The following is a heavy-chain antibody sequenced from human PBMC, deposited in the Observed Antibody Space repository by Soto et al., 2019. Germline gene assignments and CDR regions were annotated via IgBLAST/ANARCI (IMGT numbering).Heavy chain of an antibody. V-gene: IGHV5-51*01. D-gene: IGHD5-12*01. Sequence: PGESLKISCKGSGYNFAIYWIGWVRQMPGKGLEWMGVIYPGDSDTRYSPSFQGQVTISADKSISTAYLQWSSLQASDTAIYYCARSRGLRLRDPWDAFDIWGQGTMVTVSS. CDR3: ARSRGLRLRDPWDAFDI. CDR2: IYPGDSDT. J-gene: IGHJ3*02. CDR1: GYNFAIYW.